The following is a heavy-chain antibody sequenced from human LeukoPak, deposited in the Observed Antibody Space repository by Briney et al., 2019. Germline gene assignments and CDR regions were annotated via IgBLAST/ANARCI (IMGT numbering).Heavy chain of an antibody. CDR2: INYSGSS. CDR3: ARGRRTAVVTDFDY. Sequence: PSETLSLTCTVSDGSISSYYWTWIRQPPGKGLEWIGYINYSGSSRSHPSLSSRVTMSVDTSKSQFSLKLTSVTDADTAVYYCARGRRTAVVTDFDYWGQGILVTVSS. V-gene: IGHV4-59*01. CDR1: DGSISSYY. D-gene: IGHD2-21*02. J-gene: IGHJ4*02.